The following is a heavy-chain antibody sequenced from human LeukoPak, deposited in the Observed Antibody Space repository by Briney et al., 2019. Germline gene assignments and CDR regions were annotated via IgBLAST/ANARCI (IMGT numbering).Heavy chain of an antibody. CDR2: IWYDGSNK. V-gene: IGHV3-33*01. CDR3: ARDYIVTTMKGFDY. J-gene: IGHJ4*02. CDR1: GFTFNNYG. D-gene: IGHD5-12*01. Sequence: PGGSLRLSCAASGFTFNNYGMHWVRQAPGKGLEWVAVIWYDGSNKYLADSVKGRFTISRDNSKNTLYLQMNCLRAEDTAIYYCARDYIVTTMKGFDYWGQGTLVTVSS.